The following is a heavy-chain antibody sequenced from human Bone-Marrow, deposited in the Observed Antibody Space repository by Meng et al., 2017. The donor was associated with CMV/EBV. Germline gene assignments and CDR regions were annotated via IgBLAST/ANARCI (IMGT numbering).Heavy chain of an antibody. CDR2: IIPIFGTA. V-gene: IGHV1-69*05. CDR1: GGTFSSYA. J-gene: IGHJ5*02. CDR3: ARQGITMVRGATNWFDP. D-gene: IGHD3-10*01. Sequence: SVKVSCKASGGTFSSYAISWVRQAPGQGLEWMGGIIPIFGTANYAQKFQGRVTITTDESTSTAYMELSSLGSEDTAVYYCARQGITMVRGATNWFDPWGQGNLVTVSS.